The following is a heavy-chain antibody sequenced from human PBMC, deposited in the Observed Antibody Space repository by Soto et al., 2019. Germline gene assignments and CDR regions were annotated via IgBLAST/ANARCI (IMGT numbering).Heavy chain of an antibody. CDR2: IKPDGSAK. V-gene: IGHV3-7*01. Sequence: QAGGSLRLSCAASGFTSSNHWMNWVRQAPGKGLEWVANIKPDGSAKYYADSVRGRFTISRDNAKNSVNLQMDSLRAEDTALYYCLGSGTASSWGQGTPVTVS. CDR3: LGSGTASS. J-gene: IGHJ5*02. D-gene: IGHD1-1*01. CDR1: GFTSSNHW.